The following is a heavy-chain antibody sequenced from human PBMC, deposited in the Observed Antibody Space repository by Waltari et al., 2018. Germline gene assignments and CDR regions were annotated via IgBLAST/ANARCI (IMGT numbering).Heavy chain of an antibody. CDR1: GGTFSNYY. CDR3: ARGPSDGMDV. Sequence: QVQLVQSGAEVKKPGSSVKVSCTASGGTFSNYYIAWVRQAPGQGLEWMGRITPILGVPSYARKFQGRVTITADKSTGTAYMELSSLRSDDTAVYYCARGPSDGMDVWGQGTTVTVSS. J-gene: IGHJ6*02. CDR2: ITPILGVP. V-gene: IGHV1-69*02.